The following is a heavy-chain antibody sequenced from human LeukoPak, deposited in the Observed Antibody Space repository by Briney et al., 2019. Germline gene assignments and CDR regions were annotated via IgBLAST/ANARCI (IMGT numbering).Heavy chain of an antibody. J-gene: IGHJ4*02. CDR2: ISTSSTYI. CDR1: GFTFSIYS. CDR3: TRDSYCSSTSCYRGHFDS. Sequence: PGGSLRLSCAVSGFTFSIYSMNWVRQAPGKGLEWVSSISTSSTYIDYADSMKGRFTISRDNAKKSLYLQMNSLRAEDTAVYYCTRDSYCSSTSCYRGHFDSWGQGTLVTVSS. D-gene: IGHD2-2*01. V-gene: IGHV3-21*01.